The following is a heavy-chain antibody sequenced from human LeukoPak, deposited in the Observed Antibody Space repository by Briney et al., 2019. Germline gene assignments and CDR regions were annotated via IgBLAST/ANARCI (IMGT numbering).Heavy chain of an antibody. D-gene: IGHD5-18*01. CDR2: ISGSGGST. CDR1: GFTFSSYA. Sequence: GGSLRLSCAASGFTFSSYAMSWVRQAPGKGLEWVSAISGSGGSTYYADSVKGRFTISRDNSKNTLYLQMNSLRAEDTAVYYCARSPGYSYGYDYWGQGTLVTVSS. CDR3: ARSPGYSYGYDY. J-gene: IGHJ4*02. V-gene: IGHV3-23*01.